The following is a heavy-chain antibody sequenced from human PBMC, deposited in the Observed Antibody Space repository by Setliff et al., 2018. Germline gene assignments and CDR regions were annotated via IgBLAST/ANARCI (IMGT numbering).Heavy chain of an antibody. CDR2: IIPIFGTA. Sequence: GASVKVSCKASGGAFSSYAISWVRQAPGQGLEWMGGIIPIFGTANYAQKFQGRVTITADESTSTAYRELSSLRSEDTAIYYCARGDVYSGSYYHFDYWGQGTLVTVS. V-gene: IGHV1-69*13. CDR1: GGAFSSYA. D-gene: IGHD1-26*01. CDR3: ARGDVYSGSYYHFDY. J-gene: IGHJ4*02.